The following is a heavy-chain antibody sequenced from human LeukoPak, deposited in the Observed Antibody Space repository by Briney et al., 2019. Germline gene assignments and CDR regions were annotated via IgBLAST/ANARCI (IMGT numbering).Heavy chain of an antibody. D-gene: IGHD1-14*01. Sequence: GGSLRLSCAPSGFTLITNDMTWVRQAPRKGLEWVSVLYIDGNTKYSDSVQGRFTISSDNSKNTLYLEMNRLSPDDTAVYYCARGVEPLAANTLAYWGQGTLVTVSS. CDR2: LYIDGNT. V-gene: IGHV3-53*01. CDR3: ARGVEPLAANTLAY. J-gene: IGHJ4*02. CDR1: GFTLITND.